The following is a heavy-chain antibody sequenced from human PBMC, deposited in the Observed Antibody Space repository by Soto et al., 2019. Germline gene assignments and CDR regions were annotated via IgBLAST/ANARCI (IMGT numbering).Heavy chain of an antibody. J-gene: IGHJ3*02. CDR2: IYYSGST. CDR1: GCSISSSSYY. V-gene: IGHV4-39*01. CDR3: ESPRQCQCMVRDAFNI. D-gene: IGHD2-2*01. Sequence: SETLSLTCTVSGCSISSSSYYWGWIRQPPGKGLEWIGSIYYSGSTYYNPSLKSRVTISVDTSKNQFSLKLSSVTAADTVVYYCESPRQCQCMVRDAFNIWRQGTMVIVSS.